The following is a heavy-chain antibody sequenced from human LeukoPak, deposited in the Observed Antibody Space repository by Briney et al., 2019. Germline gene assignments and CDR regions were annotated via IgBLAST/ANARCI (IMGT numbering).Heavy chain of an antibody. CDR3: ARDHFGSLDS. J-gene: IGHJ4*02. V-gene: IGHV4-61*01. CDR2: DYCGGNT. D-gene: IGHD3-10*01. CDR1: GFSVTTDSYC. Sequence: SETLTLTCTVSGFSVTTDSYCWGWIRQPPGKGLEWIGYDYCGGNTNYDPSLKRRVTISVDTSKNQFSLTLTSVTAADTAMYFCARDHFGSLDSWGQGILVTVSS.